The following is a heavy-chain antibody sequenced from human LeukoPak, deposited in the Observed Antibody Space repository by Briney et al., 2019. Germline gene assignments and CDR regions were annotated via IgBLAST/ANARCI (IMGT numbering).Heavy chain of an antibody. CDR1: GFTFSSYG. V-gene: IGHV3-30*02. CDR3: AKGVVVVPAAIPQDY. CDR2: IRYDGSNK. Sequence: GGSLRLSCAASGFTFSSYGMHWVRQAPGKGLEWVAFIRYDGSNKYYADSVKGRFTIPRDNSKNTLYLQMNSLRAEDTAVYYCAKGVVVVPAAIPQDYWGQGTLVTVSS. D-gene: IGHD2-2*01. J-gene: IGHJ4*02.